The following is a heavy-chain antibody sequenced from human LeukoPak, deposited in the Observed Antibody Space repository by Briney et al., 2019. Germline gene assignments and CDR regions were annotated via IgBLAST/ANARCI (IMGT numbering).Heavy chain of an antibody. Sequence: SQTLYLTCTVSGCTISSGDYYWSWIRPPPGKGLEWIGYIYYSGSPYYKPSLKSRVTISVDTSKIQFSLKLSSVTAADTAVYYCARGPFPDYWGQGTLVTVSS. V-gene: IGHV4-30-4*01. CDR2: IYYSGSP. CDR3: ARGPFPDY. CDR1: GCTISSGDYY. J-gene: IGHJ4*02.